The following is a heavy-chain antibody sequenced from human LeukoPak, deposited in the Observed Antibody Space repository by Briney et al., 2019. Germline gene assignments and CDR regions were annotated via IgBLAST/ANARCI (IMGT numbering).Heavy chain of an antibody. CDR2: ISAYNGNT. D-gene: IGHD4-17*01. CDR3: ARGQYYGDITFPLHY. J-gene: IGHJ4*02. CDR1: GYTFTGYG. Sequence: ASVKVSCKASGYTFTGYGISWVRQAPGQGLVWIGWISAYNGNTNYAQKLQGRVTMTRDTSISTASMDLSRLTSDDTAVYFCARGQYYGDITFPLHYWGQGTLVTVSS. V-gene: IGHV1-18*01.